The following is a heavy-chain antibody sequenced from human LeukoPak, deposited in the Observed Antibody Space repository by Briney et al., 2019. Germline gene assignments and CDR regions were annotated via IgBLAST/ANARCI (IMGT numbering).Heavy chain of an antibody. CDR3: ARVGYGDYGGLDY. D-gene: IGHD4-17*01. Sequence: SGTLSLTCTVPGGSLSSYYWSWIRQPPGKGLEWIGYIYYSGSTNYNPSLKSRVTISVDTSKNQFSLKLSSVTAADTAVYYCARVGYGDYGGLDYWGQGTLVTVSS. CDR1: GGSLSSYY. CDR2: IYYSGST. V-gene: IGHV4-59*01. J-gene: IGHJ4*02.